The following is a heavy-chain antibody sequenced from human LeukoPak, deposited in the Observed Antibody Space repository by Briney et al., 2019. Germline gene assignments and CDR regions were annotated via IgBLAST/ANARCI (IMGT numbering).Heavy chain of an antibody. J-gene: IGHJ5*02. Sequence: SETLSLTCTVSGGSISSYYWSWIRQPPGKGLEWIGYIYYSGSTNYNPPLKSRVTISVDTSKNQFSLKLSSVTAADTAVYYCARNDYGDYPYNWFDPWGQGTLVTVSS. V-gene: IGHV4-59*08. CDR3: ARNDYGDYPYNWFDP. D-gene: IGHD4-17*01. CDR2: IYYSGST. CDR1: GGSISSYY.